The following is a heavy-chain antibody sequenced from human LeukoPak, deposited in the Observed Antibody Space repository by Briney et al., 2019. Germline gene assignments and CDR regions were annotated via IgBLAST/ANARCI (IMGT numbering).Heavy chain of an antibody. V-gene: IGHV4-30-4*01. CDR3: ARVVPGHYYDSSGYRYYFDC. D-gene: IGHD3-22*01. CDR1: GGSISSGDYY. Sequence: SETLSLTCTVSGGSISSGDYYWSWVRQPPGKGLEWIGYIYYSGRTYYNPSLKSRVTISVDTSKNQFSLNLSSVTAADTAVYYCARVVPGHYYDSSGYRYYFDCWGQGTLVTVSS. J-gene: IGHJ4*02. CDR2: IYYSGRT.